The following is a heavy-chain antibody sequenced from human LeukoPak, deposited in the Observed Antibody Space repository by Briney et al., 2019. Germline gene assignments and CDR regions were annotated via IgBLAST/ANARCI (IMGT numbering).Heavy chain of an antibody. D-gene: IGHD3-10*01. V-gene: IGHV4-4*02. CDR3: AKSNGYGLVDI. CDR2: IYHSGST. CDR1: GGSISSSNW. Sequence: SETLSLTCAVSGGSISSSNWWSWVRQPPGKGLEWIGEIYHSGSTNYNPSLKSRVTISVDTSRNQFSLKPNSVTAADTAVYYCAKSNGYGLVDIWGQGTMVTVSS. J-gene: IGHJ3*02.